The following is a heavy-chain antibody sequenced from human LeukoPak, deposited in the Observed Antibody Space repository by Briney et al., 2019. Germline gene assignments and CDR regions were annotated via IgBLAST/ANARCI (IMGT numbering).Heavy chain of an antibody. V-gene: IGHV3-33*01. CDR1: GFTFRNYG. CDR2: IWYDGSNK. D-gene: IGHD6-19*01. CDR3: ARDLKSVAGDY. J-gene: IGHJ4*02. Sequence: PGGSLRPSCAASGFTFRNYGMHWVRRAPGKGLEWVAIIWYDGSNKYYAESVEGRFTISRDNSKNTLYLEMNSLRAEDTAVYYCARDLKSVAGDYWGQGTLVTVSS.